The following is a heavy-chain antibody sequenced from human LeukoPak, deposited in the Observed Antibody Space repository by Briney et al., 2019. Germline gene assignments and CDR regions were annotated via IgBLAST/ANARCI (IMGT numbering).Heavy chain of an antibody. CDR3: ARGFRYCSSTSCYPHFDY. Sequence: PSETLSLTCTVSGGSISSGDYYWSWIRQPPGKGLEWIGYIYYSGSTYYNPSLKSRVTISVDTSKNQFSLKLSSVTAADTAVYYCARGFRYCSSTSCYPHFDYWGQGTLVTVSS. CDR2: IYYSGST. D-gene: IGHD2-2*01. V-gene: IGHV4-30-4*08. CDR1: GGSISSGDYY. J-gene: IGHJ4*02.